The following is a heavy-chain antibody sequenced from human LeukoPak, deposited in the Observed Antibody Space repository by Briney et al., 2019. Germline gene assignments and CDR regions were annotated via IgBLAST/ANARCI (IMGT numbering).Heavy chain of an antibody. CDR2: ISYDGGNK. J-gene: IGHJ2*01. D-gene: IGHD3-22*01. CDR1: GFTFSNYA. Sequence: LPGRSLRLSCAASGFTFSNYAMHWVRQAPGKGLGWVALISYDGGNKYYADSVKGRFTISRDNSKNTLYLQMNSLRPEDTAVFYCARDPRNYHDSSGSGNWYFDLRGRGTLVTVSS. CDR3: ARDPRNYHDSSGSGNWYFDL. V-gene: IGHV3-30*04.